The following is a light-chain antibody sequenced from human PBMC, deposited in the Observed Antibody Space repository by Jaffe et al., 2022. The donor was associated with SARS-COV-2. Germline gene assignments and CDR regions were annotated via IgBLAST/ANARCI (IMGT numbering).Light chain of an antibody. CDR3: QQSYSTPYT. CDR1: QSIRYY. V-gene: IGKV1-39*01. Sequence: DIQMTQSPSSLSASVGDRVTITCRASQSIRYYLNWYQQKQGKAPKLLIYAASSLQSEVPSRFSGSESGTDFTLTISSLHPEDFATYYCQQSYSTPYTFGQGTKVEIK. J-gene: IGKJ2*01. CDR2: AAS.